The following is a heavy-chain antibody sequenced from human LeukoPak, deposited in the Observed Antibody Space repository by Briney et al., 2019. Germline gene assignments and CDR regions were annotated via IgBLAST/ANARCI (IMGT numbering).Heavy chain of an antibody. CDR1: GFTFFNYA. V-gene: IGHV3-30*18. CDR3: DKDRWHCNSTFSSGYHFDL. D-gene: IGHD2/OR15-2a*01. Sequence: PGGSLRLSCAATGFTFFNYALPWVRQAPGKGLQSVAYISHSGHRTYYTDSVLGRFTVSRDNSKNTLYLEMNGLRAEDTAVYYCDKDRWHCNSTFSSGYHFDLWGQGTLVTVSS. J-gene: IGHJ4*02. CDR2: ISHSGHRT.